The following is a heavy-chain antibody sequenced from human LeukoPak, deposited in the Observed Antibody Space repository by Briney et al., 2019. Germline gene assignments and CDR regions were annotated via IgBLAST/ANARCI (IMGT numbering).Heavy chain of an antibody. CDR1: GYTFTSYG. V-gene: IGHV1-18*01. J-gene: IGHJ4*02. CDR2: ISAYNGNT. D-gene: IGHD5-12*01. Sequence: ASVKVSCKASGYTFTSYGISWVRQAPGQGLEWMGWISAYNGNTNYAQKLQGRVTMTTDTPTSTAYMELRSLRSDDTAVYYCARDYFSLSATSADSELFDYWGQGTLVTVSS. CDR3: ARDYFSLSATSADSELFDY.